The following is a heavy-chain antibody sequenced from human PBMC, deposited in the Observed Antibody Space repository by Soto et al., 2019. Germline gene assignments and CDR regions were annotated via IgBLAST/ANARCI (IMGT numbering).Heavy chain of an antibody. J-gene: IGHJ6*02. D-gene: IGHD3-3*01. CDR3: AITEPSITIFGVVTPFNYYYGMDV. CDR2: IIPIFGTA. Sequence: SVKVSCKASGGTLSSYALSWVRQAPGQGLEWMGGIIPIFGTANYAQKFQGRVTITADESTSTAYMELSSLRSEDTAVYYCAITEPSITIFGVVTPFNYYYGMDVWGQGTTVTV. V-gene: IGHV1-69*13. CDR1: GGTLSSYA.